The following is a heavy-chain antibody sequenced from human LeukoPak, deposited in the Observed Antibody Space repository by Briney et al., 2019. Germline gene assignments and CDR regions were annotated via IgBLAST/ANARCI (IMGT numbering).Heavy chain of an antibody. CDR3: ARELNLGGFDY. CDR1: GFTFSSYA. J-gene: IGHJ4*02. CDR2: ISSNGGST. V-gene: IGHV3-64*01. Sequence: GGSLRLSCAASGFTFSSYAMHWVRQAPGKGLEYVSAISSNGGSTYYANSVKGRFTISRDNSKNTLYLQMGSLRAEDMAVYYCARELNLGGFDYWGQGTLVTASS. D-gene: IGHD1-14*01.